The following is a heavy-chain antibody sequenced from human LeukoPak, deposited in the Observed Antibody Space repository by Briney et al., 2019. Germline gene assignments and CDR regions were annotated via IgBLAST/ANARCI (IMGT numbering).Heavy chain of an antibody. V-gene: IGHV1-18*01. J-gene: IGHJ6*02. CDR2: ISAYNGNT. Sequence: ASVTVSYKASGYTFTSYGISWVRQAPGQGLEWMGWISAYNGNTNYAQNLRGRVTMTTDTSTSTAYMELRSLRSDDTAVYYCARDSPDIVVVPAAIPDYYYYGMDVWGQGTTVTVSS. CDR1: GYTFTSYG. D-gene: IGHD2-2*02. CDR3: ARDSPDIVVVPAAIPDYYYYGMDV.